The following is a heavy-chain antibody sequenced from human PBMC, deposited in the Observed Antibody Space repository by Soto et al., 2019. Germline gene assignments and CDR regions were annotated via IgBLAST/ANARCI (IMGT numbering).Heavy chain of an antibody. CDR2: IYPGDSDT. Sequence: PGESLKISCKGSGYSFTSYWIGWVRQMPGKGLEWMGIIYPGDSDTRYSPSFQGQVTISADKSISTAYLQWSSLKASDTAMYYCARAPLYCSSTSCYRPMDVWGQGTTVTVSS. V-gene: IGHV5-51*01. J-gene: IGHJ6*02. CDR3: ARAPLYCSSTSCYRPMDV. D-gene: IGHD2-2*01. CDR1: GYSFTSYW.